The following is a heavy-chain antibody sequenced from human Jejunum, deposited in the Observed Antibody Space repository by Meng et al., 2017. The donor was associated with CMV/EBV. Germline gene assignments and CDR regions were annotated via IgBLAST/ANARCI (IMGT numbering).Heavy chain of an antibody. CDR1: FTSYG. V-gene: IGHV1-18*01. CDR3: ARDRGYDFWSGTRDHFDY. CDR2: ISAYNGNT. J-gene: IGHJ4*02. D-gene: IGHD3-3*01. Sequence: FTSYGISWVRQAPGQGLEWMGWISAYNGNTNYAQKLQGRVTMTTDTSTSTAYMELRSLRSDDTAVYYCARDRGYDFWSGTRDHFDYWDQGTLVTVSS.